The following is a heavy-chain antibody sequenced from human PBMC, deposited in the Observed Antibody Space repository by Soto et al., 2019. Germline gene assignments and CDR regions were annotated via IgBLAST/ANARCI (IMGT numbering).Heavy chain of an antibody. Sequence: ASVKVSCKASGYTFYSHSISWVRQAPGQGLEWMGWINTYNGNTKYTQKLQGRVTMTTDTSTSTAYMELRSLTSDDTAVYYCARDLSKGMDVWGQGTTVTV. V-gene: IGHV1-18*01. CDR3: ARDLSKGMDV. J-gene: IGHJ6*02. D-gene: IGHD4-4*01. CDR1: GYTFYSHS. CDR2: INTYNGNT.